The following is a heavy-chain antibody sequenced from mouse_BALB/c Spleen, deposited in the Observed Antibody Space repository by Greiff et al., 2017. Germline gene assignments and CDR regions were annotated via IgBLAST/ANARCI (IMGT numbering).Heavy chain of an antibody. CDR2: IWAGGST. J-gene: IGHJ1*01. Sequence: QVQLKESGPGLVAPSQSLSITCTVSGFSLTSYGVHWVRQPPGKGLEWLGVIWAGGSTNYNSALMSRLSISKDNSKSQVFLKMNSLQTDDTAMYYCARDRYYGRYFDVWGAGTTVTVSS. CDR1: GFSLTSYG. CDR3: ARDRYYGRYFDV. V-gene: IGHV2-9*02. D-gene: IGHD1-2*01.